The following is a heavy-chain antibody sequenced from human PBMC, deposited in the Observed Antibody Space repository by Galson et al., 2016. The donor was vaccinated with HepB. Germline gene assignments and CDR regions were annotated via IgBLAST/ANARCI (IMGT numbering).Heavy chain of an antibody. CDR3: ARLRITRVRGVIPQGGGRYGMDV. CDR2: IDWDDDK. V-gene: IGHV2-70*01. CDR1: GFSLSTSGMS. D-gene: IGHD3-10*01. Sequence: PALVKPTQTLTLTCTFSGFSLSTSGMSVSWIRQPPGKALEWLALIDWDDDKHYSKSLKTRLTISKDTSKNQVVLTMTNMDPVDTATYYCARLRITRVRGVIPQGGGRYGMDVWGQGTTVTVSS. J-gene: IGHJ6*02.